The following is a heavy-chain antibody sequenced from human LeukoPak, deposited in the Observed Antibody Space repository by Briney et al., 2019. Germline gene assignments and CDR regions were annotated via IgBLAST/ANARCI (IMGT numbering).Heavy chain of an antibody. J-gene: IGHJ4*02. V-gene: IGHV4-4*07. Sequence: PSETLSLTCTVSGGSISSYYWSWIRQPAGQGLEWIGLIYTSGGTNYNPSPKSRVTMSVDTSKNQFSLKLSSVTAADTAVYYCARGWYYDILTGYYNGFDYWGQGTLVTVSS. CDR2: IYTSGGT. CDR1: GGSISSYY. CDR3: ARGWYYDILTGYYNGFDY. D-gene: IGHD3-9*01.